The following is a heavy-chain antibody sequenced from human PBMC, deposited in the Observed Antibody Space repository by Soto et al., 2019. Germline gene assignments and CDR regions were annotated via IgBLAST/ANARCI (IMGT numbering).Heavy chain of an antibody. CDR3: ARSLQKSFDY. V-gene: IGHV1-2*04. Sequence: ASVKVSCKASGYTFTGYYMHWVRQAPGQGLEWMGWINPNSGGANYAQKFQGWVTMTRDTSIGTAYMELSRLRSDDTGVYYCARSLQKSFDYWGQGTLVTVSS. CDR1: GYTFTGYY. J-gene: IGHJ4*02. CDR2: INPNSGGA. D-gene: IGHD4-4*01.